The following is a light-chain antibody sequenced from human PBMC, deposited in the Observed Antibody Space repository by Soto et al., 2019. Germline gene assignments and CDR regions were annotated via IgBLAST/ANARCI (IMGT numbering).Light chain of an antibody. J-gene: IGKJ1*01. CDR1: QSINNC. CDR2: GAS. V-gene: IGKV1-39*01. CDR3: QESFSTLWGT. Sequence: DIQMTQSPASLSASVGDRVTLTCRTSQSINNCLNWYQQKPGKAPTVLIYGASSLQSGVPLRFSGSGSGTDFTLTTSSLQPEDFATYYCQESFSTLWGTCGQGTKVDI.